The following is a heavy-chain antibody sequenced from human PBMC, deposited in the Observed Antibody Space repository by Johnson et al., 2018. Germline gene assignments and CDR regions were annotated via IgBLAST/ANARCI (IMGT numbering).Heavy chain of an antibody. J-gene: IGHJ6*02. V-gene: IGHV3-9*01. CDR3: AQVNWVLIFYYGMDV. CDR2: ISRNSGNI. D-gene: IGHD1-1*01. Sequence: VQLVESGGGLVQPGRSLRLSCAASGFTFDDYAMHWVRQAPGKGLEWISGISRNSGNIGYADPGKGPFTIPRDNAKHSLYLQLNSRRAEDTALYYYAQVNWVLIFYYGMDVWCQWTPVTVSS. CDR1: GFTFDDYA.